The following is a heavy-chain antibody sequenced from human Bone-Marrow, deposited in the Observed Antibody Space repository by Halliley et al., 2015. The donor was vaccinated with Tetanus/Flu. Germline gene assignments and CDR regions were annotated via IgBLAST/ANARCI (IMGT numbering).Heavy chain of an antibody. CDR3: AKEMPIMATNFFDF. CDR2: ITESGATT. CDR1: GFTFSSNA. V-gene: IGHV3-23*01. D-gene: IGHD5-12*01. J-gene: IGHJ4*02. Sequence: SLRLSCAASGFTFSSNAMSWVRQAPGKGLEWVSAITESGATTYYADSVRGRFTISRDNSKNTLFLQMNSLRAEDTAVYYCAKEMPIMATNFFDFWGQGTLVTVSS.